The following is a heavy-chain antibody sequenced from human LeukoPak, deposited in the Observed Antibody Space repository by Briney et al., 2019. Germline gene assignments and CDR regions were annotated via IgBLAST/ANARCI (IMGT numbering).Heavy chain of an antibody. D-gene: IGHD2-21*02. CDR1: GFTFSSYG. Sequence: PGGSLRLSCAASGFTFSSYGMHWVRQAPGKGLEWVAVIWYDGSNKYYADSVKGRFTISRGNSKNTVNLQMNSLRAEDTAVYYCAKDYEAYCGGDCYSFFDCWGQGTLVTVSS. CDR3: AKDYEAYCGGDCYSFFDC. J-gene: IGHJ4*02. V-gene: IGHV3-30*02. CDR2: IWYDGSNK.